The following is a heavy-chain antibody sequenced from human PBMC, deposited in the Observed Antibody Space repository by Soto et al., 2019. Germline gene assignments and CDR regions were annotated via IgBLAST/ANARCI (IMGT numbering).Heavy chain of an antibody. CDR3: AHTTDTPLALDY. D-gene: IGHD5-18*01. CDR1: GFSLSTTGVG. V-gene: IGHV2-5*02. Sequence: QITLKESGPTLVKPTQTLTLTCTFSGFSLSTTGVGVGWIRQPPGKALDWLALIYWDDDKRYSPSLKSRLTIXKXXSKNQVVLTMTNMDPVDTATYYCAHTTDTPLALDYWGQGTLVTVSS. CDR2: IYWDDDK. J-gene: IGHJ4*02.